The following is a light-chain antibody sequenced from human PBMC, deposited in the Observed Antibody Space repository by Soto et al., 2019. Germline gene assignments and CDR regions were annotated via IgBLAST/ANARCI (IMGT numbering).Light chain of an antibody. J-gene: IGLJ1*01. CDR2: GDT. Sequence: QSLLTKPPSLNAAPGQRVTISCPGSGSNIGAGYAANWYQQLPGKVPKLLIYGDTNRPSGVPDRFSGSKSGTSASLAITGLQPEDEADYYCQSYDNSLSGPVFGPGTKVTVL. CDR1: GSNIGAGYA. CDR3: QSYDNSLSGPV. V-gene: IGLV1-40*01.